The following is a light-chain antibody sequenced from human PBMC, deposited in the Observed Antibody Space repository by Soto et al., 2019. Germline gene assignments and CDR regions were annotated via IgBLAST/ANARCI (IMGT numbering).Light chain of an antibody. CDR1: QSVSSSY. J-gene: IGKJ4*01. V-gene: IGKV3-20*01. Sequence: EIVLTQSPGTLSLSPGERATLSCRASQSVSSSYLAWYQQKPGQAPRLLIYGASSRATGIPDRFSGSGSGTDYTLISSRLEPEDFAVYYCQQYGSSPPLTFGGGTKVEIK. CDR2: GAS. CDR3: QQYGSSPPLT.